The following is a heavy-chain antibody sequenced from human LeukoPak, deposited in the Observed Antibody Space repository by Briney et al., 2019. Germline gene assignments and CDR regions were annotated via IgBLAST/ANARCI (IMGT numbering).Heavy chain of an antibody. D-gene: IGHD2-15*01. V-gene: IGHV1-46*01. J-gene: IGHJ5*02. Sequence: ASVKVSCKASGYTFTSYYMHWVRQAPGQGLEWMGIINPSSGSTSYAQKFQGRVTMTRDTSTSTVYMELSSLRSEDTAVYYCARCSGGSCYSDNWFDPWGQGTLVTVSS. CDR2: INPSSGST. CDR1: GYTFTSYY. CDR3: ARCSGGSCYSDNWFDP.